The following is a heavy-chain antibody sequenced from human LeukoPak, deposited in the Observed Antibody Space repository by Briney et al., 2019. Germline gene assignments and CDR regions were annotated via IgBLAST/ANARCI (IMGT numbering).Heavy chain of an antibody. Sequence: KSSETLSLTCTVSGGSISSYYWSWIRQPPGKGLEWIGYIYYRGSTNYNPSLKSRVTISVDTSKNQFSLKLSSVTAADTAVYYCARRDTAMDLDYWGQGTLVTVSS. V-gene: IGHV4-59*08. CDR2: IYYRGST. CDR3: ARRDTAMDLDY. CDR1: GGSISSYY. J-gene: IGHJ4*02. D-gene: IGHD5-18*01.